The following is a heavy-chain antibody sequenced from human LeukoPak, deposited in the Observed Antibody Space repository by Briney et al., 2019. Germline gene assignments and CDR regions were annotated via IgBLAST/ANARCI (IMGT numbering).Heavy chain of an antibody. CDR2: INDSGST. V-gene: IGHV4-34*01. D-gene: IGHD3-10*01. Sequence: SETLSLTCAVYGGSSSGYYWSWIRQPPGKGLEWIGEINDSGSTNYKPSLKSRVIISVDRSKHQLSLKLSYLTAADTAVYYCARLYGSGSYYRHWGQGILVTVSS. CDR1: GGSSSGYY. CDR3: ARLYGSGSYYRH. J-gene: IGHJ4*02.